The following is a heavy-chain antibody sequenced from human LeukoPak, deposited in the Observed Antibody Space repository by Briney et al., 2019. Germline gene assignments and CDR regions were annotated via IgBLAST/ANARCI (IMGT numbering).Heavy chain of an antibody. CDR2: IYYSGST. CDR1: GGSISSSSYY. D-gene: IGHD3-3*01. V-gene: IGHV4-39*01. CDR3: ARQLSGEWLSRTPYYFDY. Sequence: PSETLSLTCTVSGGSISSSSYYWGWIRQPPGKGLEWIGSIYYSGSTYYNPSLKSRVTISVDTSKNQFSLKLSSVTAADTAVYYCARQLSGEWLSRTPYYFDYWGQGTLVTVSS. J-gene: IGHJ4*02.